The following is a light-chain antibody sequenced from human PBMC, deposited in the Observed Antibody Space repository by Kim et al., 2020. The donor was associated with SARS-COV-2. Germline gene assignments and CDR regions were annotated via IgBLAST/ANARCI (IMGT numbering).Light chain of an antibody. J-gene: IGKJ1*01. V-gene: IGKV3-15*01. CDR2: DAS. Sequence: VPPGERATLSCRASQSISSNLAWYQQKPGQAPRLLIYDASTRATGIPARFSGSGSGTEFTLTISSLQSEDFAVYHCQQYNKWPWTFGQGTKVDIK. CDR3: QQYNKWPWT. CDR1: QSISSN.